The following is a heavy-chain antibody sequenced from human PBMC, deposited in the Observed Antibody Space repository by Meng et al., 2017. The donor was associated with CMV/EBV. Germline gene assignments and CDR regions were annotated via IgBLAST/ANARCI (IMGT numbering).Heavy chain of an antibody. D-gene: IGHD2-15*01. Sequence: GESLKISCAASGFTFSSYEMNWVRQAPGKGLEWVSYISSSGSTIYYADSVKGRFTISRDNAKNSLYLQMNSLRAEDTAVYYCARPNCSGGSCYYYYGMDVWGQGTTVTVSS. CDR2: ISSSGSTI. CDR3: ARPNCSGGSCYYYYGMDV. J-gene: IGHJ6*02. CDR1: GFTFSSYE. V-gene: IGHV3-48*03.